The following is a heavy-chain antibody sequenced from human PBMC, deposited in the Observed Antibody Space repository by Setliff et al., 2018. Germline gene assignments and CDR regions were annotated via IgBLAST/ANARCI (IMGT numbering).Heavy chain of an antibody. J-gene: IGHJ4*02. V-gene: IGHV1-2*02. Sequence: ASVKVSCKASGCTFIGHYMHWVRQAPGEGLEWMGWINPNNGETKFAQKFQGRVTLARDTSLKTHYMELSNLTSDDTAIYYCARDFIWGGLTGPDYWGQGTLVTVSS. CDR2: INPNNGET. D-gene: IGHD3-9*01. CDR3: ARDFIWGGLTGPDY. CDR1: GCTFIGHY.